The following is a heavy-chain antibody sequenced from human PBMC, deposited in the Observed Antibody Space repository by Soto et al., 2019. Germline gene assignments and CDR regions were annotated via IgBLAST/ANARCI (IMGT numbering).Heavy chain of an antibody. Sequence: PSETLSLTCTVSGGSISSYYWSWSRQPPGKGLEWIGYIYYSGSTNYNPSLKSRVTISVDTSKNQFSLKLTSVTAADTAVYYCARESRLRFAYSGQGSPVPVSS. CDR3: ARESRLRFAY. CDR1: GGSISSYY. CDR2: IYYSGST. J-gene: IGHJ4*02. V-gene: IGHV4-59*01. D-gene: IGHD3-3*01.